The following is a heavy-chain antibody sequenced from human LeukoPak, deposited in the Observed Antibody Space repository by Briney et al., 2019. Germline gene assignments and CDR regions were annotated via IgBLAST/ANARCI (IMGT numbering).Heavy chain of an antibody. CDR3: ATIVALIPDY. CDR2: IYPGDSDT. J-gene: IGHJ4*02. V-gene: IGHV5-51*01. CDR1: GYSFTSYW. D-gene: IGHD5-12*01. Sequence: GESLKISCKGSGYSFTSYWIAWLRRMPGKGREWMGIIYPGDSDTRYSPSFQDQVTLSTDKSISTAYLQWSSLKASDTAMYYWATIVALIPDYWGQGTLVSVSS.